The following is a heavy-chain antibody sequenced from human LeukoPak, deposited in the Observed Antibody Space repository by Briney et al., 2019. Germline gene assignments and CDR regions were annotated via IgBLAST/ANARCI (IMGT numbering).Heavy chain of an antibody. D-gene: IGHD2-8*01. Sequence: ASVKVSCKASGYSLTSYDINWVRQATGQGLEWMGWMNPNSGNTGYAQKFQGRVTITRNTSISTAYMELSSLRSEDTAVYYCARGQAYCTNGVCYSKTPYYYYYYMDVWGKGTTVTVSS. CDR3: ARGQAYCTNGVCYSKTPYYYYYYMDV. J-gene: IGHJ6*03. CDR1: GYSLTSYD. V-gene: IGHV1-8*01. CDR2: MNPNSGNT.